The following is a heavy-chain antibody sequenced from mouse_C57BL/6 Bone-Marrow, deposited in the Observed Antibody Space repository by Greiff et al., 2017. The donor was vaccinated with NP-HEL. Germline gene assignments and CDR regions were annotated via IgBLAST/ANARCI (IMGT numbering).Heavy chain of an antibody. CDR3: ARVDYGSSWSDWYFDV. V-gene: IGHV5-4*03. J-gene: IGHJ1*03. CDR1: GFTFSSYA. CDR2: ISDGGSYT. D-gene: IGHD1-1*01. Sequence: EVMLVESGGGLVKPGGSLKLSCAASGFTFSSYAMSWVRQTPEKRLEWVATISDGGSYTYYPDNVKGRFTISRDNAKNNLYLRRSHLKSEDTAMYYCARVDYGSSWSDWYFDVWGTGTTVTVSS.